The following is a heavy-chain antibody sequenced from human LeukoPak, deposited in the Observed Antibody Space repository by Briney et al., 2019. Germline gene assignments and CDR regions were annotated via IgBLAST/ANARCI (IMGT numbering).Heavy chain of an antibody. CDR3: TRDNFWSGYSTFDY. Sequence: GGSLRLSCTASGFTFGDYAMSWVREAPGKGREWGGFIRSKAYGGTTEYAASVKGRFTISRDDSKSIAYLQMNSLKTEDTAVYYCTRDNFWSGYSTFDYWGQGTLVTVSS. CDR2: IRSKAYGGTT. J-gene: IGHJ4*02. D-gene: IGHD3-3*01. V-gene: IGHV3-49*04. CDR1: GFTFGDYA.